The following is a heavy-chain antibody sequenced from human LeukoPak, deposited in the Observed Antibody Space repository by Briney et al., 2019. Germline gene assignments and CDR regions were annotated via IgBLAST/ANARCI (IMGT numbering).Heavy chain of an antibody. D-gene: IGHD2-21*01. Sequence: PGGSLSLLRVASGFSFGNYAISWVRQAPGKGLQWVSQISGTGGATWYAGFARDRFTISRDNSKKTLYLQMSGLRVEDTAMYYCVKDPRDTYGKHWFDTRGQGTLLIVSS. CDR3: VKDPRDTYGKHWFDT. J-gene: IGHJ5*02. V-gene: IGHV3-23*01. CDR2: ISGTGGAT. CDR1: GFSFGNYA.